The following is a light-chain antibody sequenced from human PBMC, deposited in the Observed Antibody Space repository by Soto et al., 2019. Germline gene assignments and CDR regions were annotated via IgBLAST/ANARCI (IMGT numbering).Light chain of an antibody. V-gene: IGLV2-8*01. CDR3: SSYAGSKGV. CDR1: SSDVGGYNY. J-gene: IGLJ2*01. CDR2: EVS. Sequence: QSVLTKPPSASGSPGQSVPISCTGTSSDVGGYNYVSWYQQHPGKAPTLMIYEVSKRPSGVPDRFSGSKSGNTASLTVSGLQAEDEADDYCSSYAGSKGVFGGGTKLAVL.